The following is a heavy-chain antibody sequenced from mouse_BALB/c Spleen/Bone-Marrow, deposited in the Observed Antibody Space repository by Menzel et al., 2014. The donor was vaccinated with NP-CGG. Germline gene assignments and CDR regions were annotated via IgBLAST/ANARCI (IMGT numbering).Heavy chain of an antibody. V-gene: IGHV14-3*02. CDR3: ARLDLFAY. Sequence: EVQRVESGAELVKPGASVKLSCTASGFNIKDTYMHWVKQRPEQGLEWIGRIDPANGNTKYDPKFQGKATITADTSSNTAYLQLSSLTSEDTAVYYCARLDLFAYWDQGTLVTVSA. CDR2: IDPANGNT. CDR1: GFNIKDTY. J-gene: IGHJ3*01.